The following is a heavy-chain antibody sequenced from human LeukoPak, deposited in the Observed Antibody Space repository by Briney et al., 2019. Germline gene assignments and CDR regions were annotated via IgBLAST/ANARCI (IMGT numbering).Heavy chain of an antibody. CDR3: AKDDY. V-gene: IGHV3-9*01. CDR2: ISWNSGSI. J-gene: IGHJ4*02. Sequence: GGSLRLSCAASGFTFDDYAMHWVRQAPGKGLEWVSGISWNSGSIGYADSVKGRFTISRDNAKNSLYLQMNSLRAEDTALYYCAKDDYWGQGTLVTVSS. CDR1: GFTFDDYA.